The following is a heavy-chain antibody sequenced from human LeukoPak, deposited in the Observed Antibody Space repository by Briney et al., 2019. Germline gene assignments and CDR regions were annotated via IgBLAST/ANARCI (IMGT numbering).Heavy chain of an antibody. CDR3: ARDRQSTIFGVVIIPVREGFDP. D-gene: IGHD3-3*01. Sequence: SQTLSLTCAVSGGSISSGGYSWSWIRQPPGKGLEWIGYIYHSGSTYYNPSLKSRVTISVDRSKNQSSLKLSSVTAADTAVYYCARDRQSTIFGVVIIPVREGFDPWGQGTLVTVSS. V-gene: IGHV4-30-2*01. CDR2: IYHSGST. CDR1: GGSISSGGYS. J-gene: IGHJ5*02.